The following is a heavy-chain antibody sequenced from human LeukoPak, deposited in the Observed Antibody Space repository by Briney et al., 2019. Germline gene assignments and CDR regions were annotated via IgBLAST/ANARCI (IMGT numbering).Heavy chain of an antibody. V-gene: IGHV3-23*01. J-gene: IGHJ5*02. CDR1: GFTFSSYA. CDR2: ISGSGGST. CDR3: ARALGSEAVADYGDYDWFDP. Sequence: HPGGSLRLSCAASGFTFSSYAMSWVRQAPGKGLEWVSAISGSGGSTYYADSVKGRFTISRDNSKNTLYLQMNSLRAEDTAVYYCARALGSEAVADYGDYDWFDPWGQGTLVTVSS. D-gene: IGHD4-17*01.